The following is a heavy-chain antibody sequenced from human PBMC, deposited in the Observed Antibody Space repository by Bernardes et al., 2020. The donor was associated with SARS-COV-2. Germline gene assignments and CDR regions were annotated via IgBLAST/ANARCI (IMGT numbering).Heavy chain of an antibody. CDR1: GFTFRDYT. V-gene: IGHV3-33*01. CDR3: ATEDGEWLES. D-gene: IGHD4-17*01. J-gene: IGHJ5*01. CDR2: IWHDGSRE. Sequence: GGSLRLSCAASGFTFRDYTMHWVRQAPGKGLEWVAVIWHDGSREYYVDPVKGRFAISRDNSNNTLYLQMNNLRVEDTALYRCATEDGEWLESWGQGTLVTVSS.